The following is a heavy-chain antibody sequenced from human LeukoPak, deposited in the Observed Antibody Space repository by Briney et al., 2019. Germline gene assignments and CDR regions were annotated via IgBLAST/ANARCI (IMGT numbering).Heavy chain of an antibody. CDR2: LYFGRAN. CDR1: GAPISNYY. V-gene: IGHV4-4*07. CDR3: AKESRVFIGDSYYLDS. D-gene: IGHD3-3*01. J-gene: IGHJ4*02. Sequence: SETLSLPCTVSGAPISNYYWSWIRQAAGKGLEWIGRLYFGRANAHNRSLKCRATLSVAVPKTQFSLRLTSVTAAATAIYYCAKESRVFIGDSYYLDSWGPGTLITVSS.